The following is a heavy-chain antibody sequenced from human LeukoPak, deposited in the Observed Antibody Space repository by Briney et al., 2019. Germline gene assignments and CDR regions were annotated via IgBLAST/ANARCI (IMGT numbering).Heavy chain of an antibody. CDR3: AALYGGQRAVGY. CDR1: GFIVSNNY. CDR2: IYNGDST. V-gene: IGHV3-53*01. D-gene: IGHD4-23*01. Sequence: GGSLRLSCAASGFIVSNNYMSWVRQAPGKGLEWVSAIYNGDSTEYPDSVEGRFIITSENSKKTLFLQRNSLSNEATADYYCAALYGGQRAVGYSGQGTLVTVSS. J-gene: IGHJ4*02.